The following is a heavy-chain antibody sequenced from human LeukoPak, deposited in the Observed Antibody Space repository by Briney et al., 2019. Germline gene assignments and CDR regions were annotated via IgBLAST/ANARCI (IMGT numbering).Heavy chain of an antibody. V-gene: IGHV3-9*01. Sequence: PGRSLRLSCAASGFTFDDYAMHWVRQAPGKGLEWASGISWNSGSIGYADSVKGRFTISRDNAKNSLYLQMNSLRAEDTALYYCAKDGGTSYYYYYMDVWGKGTTVTVSS. CDR3: AKDGGTSYYYYYMDV. CDR1: GFTFDDYA. CDR2: ISWNSGSI. D-gene: IGHD3-16*01. J-gene: IGHJ6*03.